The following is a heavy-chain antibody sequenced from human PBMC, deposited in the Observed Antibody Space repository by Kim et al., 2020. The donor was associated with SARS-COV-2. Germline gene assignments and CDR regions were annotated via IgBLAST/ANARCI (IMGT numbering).Heavy chain of an antibody. Sequence: GGSLRLSCEASGFTFDDYTMHWVRQAPGKGPEWVSIISWDANNANYGESVKGRFSISRDNSKNSLYLQMNRLRSEDTALYYCAKEVSGWRDFDYWGQGTLVTVSS. V-gene: IGHV3-43*01. CDR1: GFTFDDYT. D-gene: IGHD6-19*01. J-gene: IGHJ4*02. CDR3: AKEVSGWRDFDY. CDR2: ISWDANNA.